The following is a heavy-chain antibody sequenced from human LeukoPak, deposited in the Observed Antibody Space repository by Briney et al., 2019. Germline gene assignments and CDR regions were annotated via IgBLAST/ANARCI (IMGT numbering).Heavy chain of an antibody. D-gene: IGHD5-24*01. CDR3: ASASGAVEMATISAYYYYYMDV. V-gene: IGHV1-69*05. Sequence: SVKVSCKASGGTFSSYAISWVRQAPGQGLEWMGGIIPIFGTANYAQKFQGRVTITTDESTSTAYMELSSLRSEDAAVYYCASASGAVEMATISAYYYYYMDVWGKGTSVTVSS. CDR2: IIPIFGTA. CDR1: GGTFSSYA. J-gene: IGHJ6*03.